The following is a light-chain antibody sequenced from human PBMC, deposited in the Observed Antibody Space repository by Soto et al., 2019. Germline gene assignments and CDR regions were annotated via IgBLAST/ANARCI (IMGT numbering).Light chain of an antibody. CDR3: ASLTTSDTWV. CDR1: SSDVGSYNR. CDR2: EVN. V-gene: IGLV2-14*02. Sequence: QSALTQPASVSGSPGQSITISCTGGSSDVGSYNRVSWYRQHPGKAPQLMIYEVNNRPSGVSNRFSGSKSGNTASLTISGLQAEDEADYFCASLTTSDTWVIGGGTKLTVL. J-gene: IGLJ3*02.